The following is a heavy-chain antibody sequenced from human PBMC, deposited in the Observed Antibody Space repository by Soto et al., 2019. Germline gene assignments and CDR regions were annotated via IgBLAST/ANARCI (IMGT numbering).Heavy chain of an antibody. CDR3: ARARGLYAFWSVDLYYYYGMDV. D-gene: IGHD3-3*01. J-gene: IGHJ6*02. CDR1: GGSISSGGYY. V-gene: IGHV4-31*03. CDR2: IYYSGST. Sequence: TLSLTCTVSGGSISSGGYYWSWIRQHPGKGLEWIGYIYYSGSTYYNPSLKSRVTISVDTSKNQFSLKLSSVTAADTAVYYCARARGLYAFWSVDLYYYYGMDVWGRGTTVTVSS.